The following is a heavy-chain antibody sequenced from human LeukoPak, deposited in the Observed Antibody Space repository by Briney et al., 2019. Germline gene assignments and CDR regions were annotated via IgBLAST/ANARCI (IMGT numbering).Heavy chain of an antibody. D-gene: IGHD1-26*01. CDR2: IYHSGST. CDR1: GGSVSSDSYY. Sequence: SETLSLTCTVSGGSVSSDSYYWTWIRQPPGKRLEWIGYIYHSGSTKYNPSLKSRVTMSVDTSKNQFSLNLSSVTTADTAVYHCARISGSYLFDYWGQGTLVTVSS. V-gene: IGHV4-61*01. J-gene: IGHJ4*02. CDR3: ARISGSYLFDY.